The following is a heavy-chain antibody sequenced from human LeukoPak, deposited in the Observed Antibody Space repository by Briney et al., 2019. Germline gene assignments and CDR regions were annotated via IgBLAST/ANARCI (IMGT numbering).Heavy chain of an antibody. CDR3: ARDQVYSSRAGMGLDP. Sequence: PGGSLRLSCAVSGFTFSNYWMHWVRQAPGKGLVWVSRIKSDGSRTDYADSVKGRFTISRDNSKNTLYLQMNSLRAEDTAVYYCARDQVYSSRAGMGLDPWGQGTLVTVSS. CDR2: IKSDGSRT. V-gene: IGHV3-74*01. CDR1: GFTFSNYW. D-gene: IGHD6-13*01. J-gene: IGHJ5*02.